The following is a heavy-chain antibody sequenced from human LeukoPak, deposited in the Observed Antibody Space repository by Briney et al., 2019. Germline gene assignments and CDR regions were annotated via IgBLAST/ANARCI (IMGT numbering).Heavy chain of an antibody. CDR2: MNPDSGNT. V-gene: IGHV1-8*01. Sequence: ASVKVSCKASGYVFSEYYLYWLQQATGQGLEWMGWMNPDSGNTGYAQKFQGRVTMTRNTSISTAYMELSSLRSEDTAVYYCARGNRYCSSTSCSYFGYWYYFDDWGQGTLVTVSS. CDR3: ARGNRYCSSTSCSYFGYWYYFDD. J-gene: IGHJ4*02. CDR1: GYVFSEYY. D-gene: IGHD2-2*01.